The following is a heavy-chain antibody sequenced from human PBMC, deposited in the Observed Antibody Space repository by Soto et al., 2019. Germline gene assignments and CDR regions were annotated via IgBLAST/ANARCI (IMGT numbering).Heavy chain of an antibody. CDR1: GFTFGDYA. J-gene: IGHJ4*02. D-gene: IGHD2-15*01. V-gene: IGHV3-49*03. Sequence: PGGSLRLSCTTSGFTFGDYAMSWFRQAPGKGLEWVGFITSKRYGGTPEYAASVKGRCTISRDDSKGIASLQMNSLKTEDTGVYYCSRLAQNGRPPLDYWGQGTLVTVSS. CDR2: ITSKRYGGTP. CDR3: SRLAQNGRPPLDY.